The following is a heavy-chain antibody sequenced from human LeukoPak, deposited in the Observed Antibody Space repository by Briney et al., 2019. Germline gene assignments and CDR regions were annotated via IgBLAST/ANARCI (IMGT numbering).Heavy chain of an antibody. CDR2: ISYDGSNK. D-gene: IGHD3-16*02. V-gene: IGHV3-30*18. J-gene: IGHJ4*02. Sequence: GRSLRLSCAASGVTFSSYGMHWVRQAPGKGLGWVAVISYDGSNKYYADSLKGRFTISRDNSKNTLYLQMNSLRAEDTAVYYCAKDVYDYVWGSYRHTKDYWGQGTLVTVSS. CDR1: GVTFSSYG. CDR3: AKDVYDYVWGSYRHTKDY.